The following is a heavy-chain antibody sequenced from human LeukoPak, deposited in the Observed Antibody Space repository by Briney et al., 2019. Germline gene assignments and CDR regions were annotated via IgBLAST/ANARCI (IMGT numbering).Heavy chain of an antibody. CDR2: ISYDERNK. J-gene: IGHJ4*02. V-gene: IGHV3-30*03. CDR3: ARDAYYYDSSGSY. D-gene: IGHD3-22*01. Sequence: PGGSLRLSCAASGFAFSSYGMHWVRQAPGKGLEWVAVISYDERNKYYVDSVKGRFTISRDNSKNMLYLQMNSLGAEDTAVYYCARDAYYYDSSGSYWGQGTLVTVSS. CDR1: GFAFSSYG.